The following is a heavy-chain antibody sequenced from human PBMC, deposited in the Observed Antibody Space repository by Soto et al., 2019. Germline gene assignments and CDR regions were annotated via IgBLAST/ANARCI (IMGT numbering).Heavy chain of an antibody. Sequence: GGSLRLSCAASGFTFSSYAMSWVRQAPGKGLEWVSAISGSGGSTYYADSVKGRITISRNNSKNALYLQMNSLGAEDTAVYYGAKARRYSISFGNWFDPWGQGTLVTVSS. CDR2: ISGSGGST. J-gene: IGHJ5*02. D-gene: IGHD6-6*01. CDR1: GFTFSSYA. CDR3: AKARRYSISFGNWFDP. V-gene: IGHV3-23*01.